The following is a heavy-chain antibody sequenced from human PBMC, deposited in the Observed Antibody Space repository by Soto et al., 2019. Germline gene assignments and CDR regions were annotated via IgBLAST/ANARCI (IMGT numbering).Heavy chain of an antibody. CDR3: TRSGYYDRWGPYYYYGMDV. CDR1: GFTFSGSA. Sequence: QPGGSLRLSCAASGFTFSGSAMHWVRQASGKGLEWVGRIRSKANSYATAYAASVKGRFTISRDDSKNTAYLQMNSLKTEDTAVYYCTRSGYYDRWGPYYYYGMDVWGQGTTVTVYS. D-gene: IGHD3-3*01. CDR2: IRSKANSYAT. J-gene: IGHJ6*02. V-gene: IGHV3-73*01.